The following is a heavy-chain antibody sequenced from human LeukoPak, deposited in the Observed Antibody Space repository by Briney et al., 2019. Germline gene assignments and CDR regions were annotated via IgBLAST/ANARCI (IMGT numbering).Heavy chain of an antibody. D-gene: IGHD1-26*01. V-gene: IGHV3-48*04. J-gene: IGHJ4*02. CDR2: ISGRTSTI. CDR3: ARLLGASTLIDY. CDR1: GFTFSQYS. Sequence: PGGSLRLSCVASGFTFSQYSMNWVRQAPGKGLEWLAYISGRTSTIHYADSVRGRFTISRDNAKKSLYLEMNSLRGEDTGVYYCARLLGASTLIDYCGQGTLVTVSP.